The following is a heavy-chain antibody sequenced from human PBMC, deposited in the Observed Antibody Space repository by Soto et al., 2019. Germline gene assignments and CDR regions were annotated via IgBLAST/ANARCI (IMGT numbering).Heavy chain of an antibody. CDR2: IYYSGST. D-gene: IGHD3-22*01. J-gene: IGHJ4*02. V-gene: IGHV4-39*01. CDR3: ARHHPINYYDSSGYSDFDY. Sequence: SETLSLTCTVSGGSISSSIYYWGWIRQPPGKGLEWIGSIYYSGSTYYNPSLKSRVTISVDTSKNQFSLKLSSVTAADTAVYYCARHHPINYYDSSGYSDFDYWGQGTLVTVSS. CDR1: GGSISSSIYY.